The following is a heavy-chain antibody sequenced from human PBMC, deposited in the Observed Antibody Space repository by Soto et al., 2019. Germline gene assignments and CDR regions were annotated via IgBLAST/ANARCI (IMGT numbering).Heavy chain of an antibody. D-gene: IGHD2-21*02. CDR3: ASSYCGGDCYGSEYFQH. Sequence: QVQLVQSGAEVKKPGSSVKVSCKASGGTFSSYAISWVRQAPGQGLEWMGGIIPIFGTANYAQKFQGRVTIPADESTSTAYMELSSLRSEDTAVYYCASSYCGGDCYGSEYFQHWGQGTLVTVSS. J-gene: IGHJ1*01. CDR1: GGTFSSYA. V-gene: IGHV1-69*01. CDR2: IIPIFGTA.